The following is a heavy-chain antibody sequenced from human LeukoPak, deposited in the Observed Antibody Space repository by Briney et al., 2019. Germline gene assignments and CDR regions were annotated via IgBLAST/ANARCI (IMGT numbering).Heavy chain of an antibody. J-gene: IGHJ4*02. CDR2: ISGSGGST. D-gene: IGHD1-1*01. V-gene: IGHV3-23*01. Sequence: HPGGSLRLSCAASGFTVSSNYMSWVRQAPGKGLEWVSAISGSGGSTYYADSVKGRFTISRDNSKNTLYLQMNSLRAEDTAVYYCAKGERRFHYWGQGTLVTVSS. CDR3: AKGERRFHY. CDR1: GFTVSSNY.